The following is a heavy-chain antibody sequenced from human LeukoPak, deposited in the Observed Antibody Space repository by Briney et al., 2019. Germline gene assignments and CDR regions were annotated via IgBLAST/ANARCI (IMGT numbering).Heavy chain of an antibody. CDR2: IGGSDGRT. CDR1: GFTFSTYA. D-gene: IGHD3-22*01. V-gene: IGHV3-23*01. Sequence: PGGSLRLSCAASGFTFSTYAMSWVRRAPGKGLEWVSLIGGSDGRTRYADSVKGRFTISRDNSKNTLYLEMNSLRAEDTAVYYCAKDSSSYDWGYMHVWGKGTTVKISS. J-gene: IGHJ6*03. CDR3: AKDSSSYDWGYMHV.